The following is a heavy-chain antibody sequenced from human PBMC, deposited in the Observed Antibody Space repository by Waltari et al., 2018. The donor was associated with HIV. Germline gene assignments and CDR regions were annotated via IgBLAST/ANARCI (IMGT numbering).Heavy chain of an antibody. J-gene: IGHJ4*02. V-gene: IGHV3-73*02. CDR1: GFTFSASA. CDR3: TRPGLNNGWYV. CDR2: IRSKLKNFAT. Sequence: EMQLVESGGALVQPGGSLTLSCAASGFTFSASAVHWVRQTPGKGLELVGLIRSKLKNFATSYADSVKGRFAMSRDDSNNTAVLQMSSLKIEDTAVYYCTRPGLNNGWYVWGQGTLVTVSS. D-gene: IGHD6-19*01.